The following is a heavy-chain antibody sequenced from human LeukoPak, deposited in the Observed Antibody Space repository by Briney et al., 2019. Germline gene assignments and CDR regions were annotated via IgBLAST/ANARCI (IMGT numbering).Heavy chain of an antibody. Sequence: GGSLRLSCAASGFTFSYYGMHWVRQAPGKGLEWVAFIWSDGSNKYYADSVKGRFTISRDNSKNTLYLQMNSLRAEDTAVYYCARSDHSSGYFGDYWGQGTLVTVSS. D-gene: IGHD3-22*01. CDR3: ARSDHSSGYFGDY. V-gene: IGHV3-30*02. CDR1: GFTFSYYG. J-gene: IGHJ4*02. CDR2: IWSDGSNK.